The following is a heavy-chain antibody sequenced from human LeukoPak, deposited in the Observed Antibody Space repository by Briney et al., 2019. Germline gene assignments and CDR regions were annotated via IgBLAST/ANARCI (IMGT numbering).Heavy chain of an antibody. J-gene: IGHJ4*02. V-gene: IGHV5-51*01. Sequence: GESLKISCKGSGYGFTSYWIGWVRQMPGKGLEWMGIIYPGDSDTRYSPSFQGQVTISADKSISTAYLQWSSLKASDTAMYYCARNIRSGKVEQQLGNCWGQGTLVTVSS. CDR1: GYGFTSYW. D-gene: IGHD6-13*01. CDR2: IYPGDSDT. CDR3: ARNIRSGKVEQQLGNC.